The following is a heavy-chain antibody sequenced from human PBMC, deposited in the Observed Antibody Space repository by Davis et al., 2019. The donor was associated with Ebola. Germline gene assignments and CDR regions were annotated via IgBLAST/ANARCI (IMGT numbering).Heavy chain of an antibody. J-gene: IGHJ6*02. CDR3: AREPVGIAIYYYYGMDV. D-gene: IGHD6-13*01. CDR1: GFTFSTYG. Sequence: GESLKISCAASGFTFSTYGMHWVRQAPGKGLDWVAVIWYDGSNKYYADSVKGRFTISRDNSKNTLYLQMNSLRAEDTAVYYCAREPVGIAIYYYYGMDVWGQGTTVTVSS. CDR2: IWYDGSNK. V-gene: IGHV3-33*08.